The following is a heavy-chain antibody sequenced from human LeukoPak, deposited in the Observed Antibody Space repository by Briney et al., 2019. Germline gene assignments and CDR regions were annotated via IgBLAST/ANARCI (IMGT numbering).Heavy chain of an antibody. V-gene: IGHV1-2*02. CDR3: ARGIQLWSRSWFDP. J-gene: IGHJ5*02. CDR2: INPNSGGT. CDR1: GYTFTGYY. D-gene: IGHD5-18*01. Sequence: ASVKVSCKASGYTFTGYYMHWVRQAPGQGLEWMGWINPNSGGTNYAQKFQGRVTMTRDTSISTAYMELSRLRSDDTAVYYCARGIQLWSRSWFDPWGQGTLVTVSS.